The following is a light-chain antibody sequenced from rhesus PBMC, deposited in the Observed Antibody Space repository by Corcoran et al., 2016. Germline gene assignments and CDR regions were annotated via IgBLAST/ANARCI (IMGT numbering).Light chain of an antibody. CDR3: LRDYTTPYS. J-gene: IGKJ2*01. CDR1: QGIIKV. CDR2: AAS. Sequence: DIQMTQSPSSLSAPVGDRVTVTCRASQGIIKVLSWYQQKTGKDPTLLTHAASSLQTGVSSGFRGSGSGTVYPLTISSLQPEDVATYYCLRDYTTPYSFGRGTKVEIK. V-gene: IGKV1-94*01.